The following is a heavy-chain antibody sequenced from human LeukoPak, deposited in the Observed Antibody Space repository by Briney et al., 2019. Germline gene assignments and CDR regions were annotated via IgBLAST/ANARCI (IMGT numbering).Heavy chain of an antibody. J-gene: IGHJ6*03. Sequence: SETLSLTCAVYGGSFSGYHWTWIRQSPGKGLEWIGDINPSRSTYYNPSLKSRLTISVDTSKNQFSLKLRSVTAADTAVYYCASGRHDITRKVGVMTSVSYYLAVWGKGTTVTVS. D-gene: IGHD3-22*01. V-gene: IGHV4-34*01. CDR2: INPSRST. CDR1: GGSFSGYH. CDR3: ASGRHDITRKVGVMTSVSYYLAV.